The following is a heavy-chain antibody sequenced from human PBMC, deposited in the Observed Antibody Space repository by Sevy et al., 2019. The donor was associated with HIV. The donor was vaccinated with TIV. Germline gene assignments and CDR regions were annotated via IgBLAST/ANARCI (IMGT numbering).Heavy chain of an antibody. Sequence: QAGGSLRLPCKASGFTFSTYSMHWVRQAPGKGLEWVSSISRTSTTTYYADSAKGRFTISRDNAKNSLYLQMNSLRDEDTAVYYCAREAYYYDSREENWFDPWGQGTLVTVSS. V-gene: IGHV3-48*02. CDR2: ISRTSTTT. CDR1: GFTFSTYS. D-gene: IGHD3-22*01. CDR3: AREAYYYDSREENWFDP. J-gene: IGHJ5*02.